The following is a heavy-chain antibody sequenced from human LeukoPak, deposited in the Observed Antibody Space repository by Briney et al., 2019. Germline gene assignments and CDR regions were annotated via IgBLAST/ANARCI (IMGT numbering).Heavy chain of an antibody. CDR1: GFTFSSYG. V-gene: IGHV3-30*02. CDR3: AKDIRAYCGGDCYFDY. J-gene: IGHJ4*02. Sequence: GGSLRLPCAASGFTFSSYGMHWVRQAPGKGLEWVAFIRYDGSNKYYADSVKGRFTISRDNSKNTLYLQMNSLRAEDTAVYYCAKDIRAYCGGDCYFDYWGQGTLVTVSS. CDR2: IRYDGSNK. D-gene: IGHD2-21*02.